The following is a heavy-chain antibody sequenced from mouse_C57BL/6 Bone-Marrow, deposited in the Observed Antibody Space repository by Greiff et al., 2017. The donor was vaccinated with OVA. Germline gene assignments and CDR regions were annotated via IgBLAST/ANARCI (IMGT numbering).Heavy chain of an antibody. CDR3: AGRDYGSSFRCFDD. J-gene: IGHJ1*03. CDR2: IWWDDDK. CDR1: GFSLSTFGMG. Sequence: QVTLKESGPGILQPSQTLSLTCSFSGFSLSTFGMGVGWLRQPSGKGLVWLAHIWWDDDKYYNPALKSRPTISKDTSKNQVCLKHANVDTSDDAADYCAGRDYGSSFRCFDDWGTGTTVTVSS. D-gene: IGHD1-1*01. V-gene: IGHV8-8*01.